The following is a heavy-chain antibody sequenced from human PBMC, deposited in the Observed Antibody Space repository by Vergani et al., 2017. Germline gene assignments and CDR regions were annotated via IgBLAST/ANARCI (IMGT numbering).Heavy chain of an antibody. D-gene: IGHD1-26*01. CDR3: ARAGAWDSLDGFDL. Sequence: QVQLVESGGGVVQPGRSLRLSCAASGFTLSSYSIHWVRQAPGKGPEWVAIIPYDGSNKYYADSVKGRFTMSRDNSKNTVYVQMNRLRPEDTAVYYCARAGAWDSLDGFDLWGHGTLVTVSS. CDR2: IPYDGSNK. J-gene: IGHJ3*01. CDR1: GFTLSSYS. V-gene: IGHV3-30*04.